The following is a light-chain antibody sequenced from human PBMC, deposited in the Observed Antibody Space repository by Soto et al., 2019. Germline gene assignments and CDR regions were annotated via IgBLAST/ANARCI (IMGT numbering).Light chain of an antibody. CDR2: DVS. Sequence: QSVLTKPASVSGAPGQSITISCTGTSSDVGSHNYVSWYQQHPGKAPKLMIYDVSNRPSGVSNRFSGSKSGNTASLTISGLQAEDEADYYCSSYTSSSTHYVFGTGTKVTVL. J-gene: IGLJ1*01. V-gene: IGLV2-14*01. CDR3: SSYTSSSTHYV. CDR1: SSDVGSHNY.